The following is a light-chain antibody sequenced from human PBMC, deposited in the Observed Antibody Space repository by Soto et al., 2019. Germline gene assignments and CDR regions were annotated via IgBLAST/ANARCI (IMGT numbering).Light chain of an antibody. CDR3: QSYDSSLSGYV. Sequence: QSVLTQPPSVSGAPGQRVTISCTGGSSNIGAGYDVHWYQQLPGTAPKLLLYNDNNRPSGVPDRISGSKSGTSASLAITGLQAEDEADYYCQSYDSSLSGYVFGTGTKVTVL. J-gene: IGLJ1*01. CDR1: SSNIGAGYD. CDR2: NDN. V-gene: IGLV1-40*01.